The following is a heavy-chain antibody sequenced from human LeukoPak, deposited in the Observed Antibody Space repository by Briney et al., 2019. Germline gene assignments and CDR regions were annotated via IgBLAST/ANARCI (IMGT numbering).Heavy chain of an antibody. CDR1: GGSISGYY. V-gene: IGHV4-34*01. CDR3: ARRYYDFWSGYWGPDFDY. D-gene: IGHD3-3*01. CDR2: INHSGST. J-gene: IGHJ4*02. Sequence: SETLSLTCAVYGGSISGYYWSWIRQPPGKGLEWIGEINHSGSTNYNPSLKSRVTISVDTSKNQFSLKLSSVTAADTAVYYCARRYYDFWSGYWGPDFDYWGQGTLVTVSS.